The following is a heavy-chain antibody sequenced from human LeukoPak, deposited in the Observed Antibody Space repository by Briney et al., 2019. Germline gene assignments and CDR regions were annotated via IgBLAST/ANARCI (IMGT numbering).Heavy chain of an antibody. V-gene: IGHV3-13*01. Sequence: GGSLRLSCAASGFTFSSYDTHWVRQATGKGLEWVSAIGTAGDTYYPGSVKGRFTISRENAKNSLYLQMNSLRAGDTAVYYCARARGACSGGSCYTGGNFYYYYYYMDVWGKGTTVTISS. CDR2: IGTAGDT. CDR1: GFTFSSYD. D-gene: IGHD2-15*01. CDR3: ARARGACSGGSCYTGGNFYYYYYYMDV. J-gene: IGHJ6*03.